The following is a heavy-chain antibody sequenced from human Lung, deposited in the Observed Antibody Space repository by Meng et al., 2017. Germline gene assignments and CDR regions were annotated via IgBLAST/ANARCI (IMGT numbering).Heavy chain of an antibody. D-gene: IGHD4-11*01. J-gene: IGHJ4*02. CDR3: ARGPTTMAHDFDY. CDR2: INHSGST. V-gene: IGHV4-34*01. CDR1: VGSFSDYY. Sequence: QAPLPQWGAVSLKPWETLYLTCVVSVGSFSDYYWSWIRPPPGKGLEWIGEINHSGSTNYNPSLESRATISVDTSQNNLSLKLSSVTAADSAVYYCARGPTTMAHDFDYWGQGTLVTVSS.